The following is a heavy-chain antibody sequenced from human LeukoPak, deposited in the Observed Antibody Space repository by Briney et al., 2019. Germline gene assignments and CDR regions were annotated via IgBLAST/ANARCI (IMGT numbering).Heavy chain of an antibody. CDR2: ISSNGGST. V-gene: IGHV3-64*01. Sequence: GGSLRLSCAASGFTFSSYGMSWVRQAPGKGLEYVSAISSNGGSTYYANSVKGRFTISRDNSKNTLYLQMGSLRAEDMAVYYCARDGDYRYFDYWGQGTLVTVSS. CDR1: GFTFSSYG. CDR3: ARDGDYRYFDY. J-gene: IGHJ4*02. D-gene: IGHD4-17*01.